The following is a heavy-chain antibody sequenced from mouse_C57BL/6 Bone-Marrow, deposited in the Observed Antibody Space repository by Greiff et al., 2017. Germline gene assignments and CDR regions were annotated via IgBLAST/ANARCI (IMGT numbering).Heavy chain of an antibody. CDR3: ARHGAQLAWFAY. J-gene: IGHJ3*01. Sequence: VQLQQSGAELVKPGASVKLSCKASGYTFTEYTIHWVKQRSGQGLEWVGWFYPGCGSIKYNEKFKDKATLTADKSSSTAYMALSSLTSEVSAVDFCARHGAQLAWFAYWGQGTLVTVSA. CDR2: FYPGCGSI. V-gene: IGHV1-62-2*01. D-gene: IGHD1-3*01. CDR1: GYTFTEYT.